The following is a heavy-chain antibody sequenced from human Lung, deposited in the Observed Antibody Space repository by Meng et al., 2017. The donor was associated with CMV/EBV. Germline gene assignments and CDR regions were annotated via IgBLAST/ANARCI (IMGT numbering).Heavy chain of an antibody. CDR1: GGSFRSYA. J-gene: IGHJ6*02. V-gene: IGHV1-69*05. CDR3: ALRGLAQGYWYGLDV. CDR2: IIPIFATT. D-gene: IGHD2-8*02. Sequence: SXXVSXKASGGSFRSYALSWVRQAPGQGLQWMGGIIPIFATTNFAQKLQGKVTITTDESTSTVYMELRGWRSEGTAGSYCALRGLAQGYWYGLDVWGQGTPVTVSS.